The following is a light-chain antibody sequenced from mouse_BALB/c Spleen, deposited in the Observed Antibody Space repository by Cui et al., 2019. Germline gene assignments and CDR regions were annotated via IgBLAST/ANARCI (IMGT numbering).Light chain of an antibody. CDR2: YTS. J-gene: IGKJ1*01. V-gene: IGKV19-93*01. Sequence: DIQMTQSPSSLSASLGGKVTIPCKASQDINKYIPWYQHKPGKGPRLLIHYTSTLRPGIPSRLSGSGSGRDYSFSISDLEPEDVATYYGLQYDNLWTFGGGTKLEIK. CDR3: LQYDNLWT. CDR1: QDINKY.